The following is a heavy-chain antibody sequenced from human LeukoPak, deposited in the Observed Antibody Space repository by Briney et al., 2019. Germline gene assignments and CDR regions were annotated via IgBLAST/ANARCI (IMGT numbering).Heavy chain of an antibody. V-gene: IGHV4-4*07. CDR1: GGSISSYY. D-gene: IGHD3-3*01. J-gene: IGHJ4*02. CDR3: ARDGITIFGVVTYFDY. Sequence: SETLSLTCTVSGGSISSYYWSWIRQPAGKGLEWTGRIYTSGSTNYNPSLKSRVTMSVDTSKNQFSLKLSSVTAADTAVYYCARDGITIFGVVTYFDYWGQGTLVTVSS. CDR2: IYTSGST.